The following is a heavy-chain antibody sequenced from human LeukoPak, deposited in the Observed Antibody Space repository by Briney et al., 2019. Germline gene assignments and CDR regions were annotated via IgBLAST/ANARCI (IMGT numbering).Heavy chain of an antibody. Sequence: PSXXXSXTCTVSGGSISSSSYYWGWIRQPPGKGLEWIGSIYYSGSTYYNPSLKSRVTISVDTSKNQFSLKLSSVTAADTAVYYCARHGGDYEFDYWGQGTLVTVSS. J-gene: IGHJ4*02. V-gene: IGHV4-39*01. CDR1: GGSISSSSYY. CDR3: ARHGGDYEFDY. CDR2: IYYSGST. D-gene: IGHD4-17*01.